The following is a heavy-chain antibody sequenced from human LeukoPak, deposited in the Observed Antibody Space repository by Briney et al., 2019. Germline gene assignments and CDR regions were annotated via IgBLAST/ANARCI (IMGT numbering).Heavy chain of an antibody. CDR3: AKGWGRGPSSGYYYDAFDI. J-gene: IGHJ3*02. D-gene: IGHD3-22*01. CDR2: ISGSGGST. Sequence: GGSLRLSCAASGFTFSSYAMSWVRQAPGKGLEWVSAISGSGGSTYYADSVKGQFTISRDNSKNTLYLQMNSLRAEDTAVYYCAKGWGRGPSSGYYYDAFDIWGQGTMVTVSS. V-gene: IGHV3-23*01. CDR1: GFTFSSYA.